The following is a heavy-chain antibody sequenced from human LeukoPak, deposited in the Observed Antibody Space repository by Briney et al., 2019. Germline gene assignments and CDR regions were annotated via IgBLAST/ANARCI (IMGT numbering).Heavy chain of an antibody. D-gene: IGHD4-17*01. V-gene: IGHV3-11*06. CDR2: ISSSSSYT. CDR3: ARDGDYGDYALDI. J-gene: IGHJ3*02. Sequence: GGSLRLSFAASGFTFSDYYMSWIRQAPGKGLEWVSYISSSSSYTNYADSVKGRFTISRDNAKNSLYLQMNSLRAEDTAVYYCARDGDYGDYALDIWGQGTMVTVSS. CDR1: GFTFSDYY.